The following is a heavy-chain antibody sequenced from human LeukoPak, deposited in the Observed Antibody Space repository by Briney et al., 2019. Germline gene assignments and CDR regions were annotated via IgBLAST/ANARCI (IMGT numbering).Heavy chain of an antibody. D-gene: IGHD3-10*01. CDR1: GGSISSYY. V-gene: IGHV4-59*01. Sequence: SETLSLTCTVSGGSISSYYWSWIRQPPGKGLEWIAYIYYSGSTNYNPSLKSRVTISVDTSKNQFSLKLSSVTAEDTAVYYCARGRWFGELLTWFDPWGQGTLVTVSS. CDR3: ARGRWFGELLTWFDP. J-gene: IGHJ5*02. CDR2: IYYSGST.